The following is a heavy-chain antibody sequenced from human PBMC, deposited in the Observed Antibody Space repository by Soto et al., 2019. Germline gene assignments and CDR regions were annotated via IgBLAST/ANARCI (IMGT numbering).Heavy chain of an antibody. CDR1: GYTFTDYY. D-gene: IGHD3-16*01. Sequence: QVQLVQSGAEVKKPGASVYVSCKASGYTFTDYYVHWLRQAPGQGLEWMGWINPNVGGTNYARKFQGRGTMTRDKSISTGYMKMTRLSPDDTARYYCARGGREVPRIPYDTWGQGTRVTVSS. J-gene: IGHJ5*02. V-gene: IGHV1-2*02. CDR3: ARGGREVPRIPYDT. CDR2: INPNVGGT.